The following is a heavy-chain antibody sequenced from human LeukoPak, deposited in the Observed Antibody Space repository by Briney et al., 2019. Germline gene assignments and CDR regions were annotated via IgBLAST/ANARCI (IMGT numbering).Heavy chain of an antibody. CDR3: ASAPADGSGYYNFDQ. D-gene: IGHD3-22*01. Sequence: GGSLRLSCAASGFTFSSYGMHWVRQAPGKGLEWVANIRGDGSEKYYVDSVKGRFTISRDNAKNSLYLQMNSLRAEDTAVYYCASAPADGSGYYNFDQWGQGTLVTVSS. J-gene: IGHJ4*02. V-gene: IGHV3-7*01. CDR2: IRGDGSEK. CDR1: GFTFSSYG.